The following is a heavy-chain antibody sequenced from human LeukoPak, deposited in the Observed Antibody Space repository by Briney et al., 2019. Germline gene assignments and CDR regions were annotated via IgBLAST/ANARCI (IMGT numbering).Heavy chain of an antibody. CDR1: GGSFSGHY. V-gene: IGHV4-34*01. D-gene: IGHD6-19*01. J-gene: IGHJ6*03. CDR3: ARGRRQWLVPRSDYYFYMDV. Sequence: SETLSLTCGVYGGSFSGHYWSWIRQSPGKGLEWIGENNDSGSSNYNPSLKSRVTISVDTSRNQFSLQLSSVTAADTALYYCARGRRQWLVPRSDYYFYMDVWGTGTTVTVSS. CDR2: NNDSGSS.